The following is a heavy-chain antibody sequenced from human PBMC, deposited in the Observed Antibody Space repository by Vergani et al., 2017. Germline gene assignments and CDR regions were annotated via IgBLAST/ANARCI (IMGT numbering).Heavy chain of an antibody. D-gene: IGHD3-22*01. J-gene: IGHJ1*01. Sequence: EVQLSESGGGLVQPGGSLRLSCAASEFTFSSYAMSWVRQAPGKGLEWVSAISGSGSGTYYADSVKGRFTISRDNSKNTLFLQMNSLRAEDTAVYYCAKEGLDYYDTSGYSPFQHWGQGTLVTVSS. CDR3: AKEGLDYYDTSGYSPFQH. V-gene: IGHV3-23*01. CDR1: EFTFSSYA. CDR2: ISGSGSGT.